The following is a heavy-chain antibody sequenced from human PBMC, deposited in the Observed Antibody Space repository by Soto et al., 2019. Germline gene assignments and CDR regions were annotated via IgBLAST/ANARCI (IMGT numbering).Heavy chain of an antibody. CDR2: IYSDGRT. Sequence: DVQLVETGGGLIQPGGSLRLSCAASGFIVSSSYMSWVRQAPGKGLEWVSVIYSDGRTYYADSVKGRFTISRDNSKSTLYLQMNSLSAEDTAVDYCARCSGWYGQCYFDCWGQGTLVTVSS. V-gene: IGHV3-53*02. J-gene: IGHJ4*02. CDR1: GFIVSSSY. D-gene: IGHD6-13*01. CDR3: ARCSGWYGQCYFDC.